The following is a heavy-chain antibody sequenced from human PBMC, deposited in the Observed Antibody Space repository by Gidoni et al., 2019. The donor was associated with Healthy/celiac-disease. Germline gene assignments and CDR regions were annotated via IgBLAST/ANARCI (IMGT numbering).Heavy chain of an antibody. CDR2: ISAYNGNT. Sequence: QVQLVQSGAEVKKPGASVKVSCKASGYTFTSYGISWVRQAPGQGLEWMGWISAYNGNTNYAQKLQGRVTMTTDTSTSTAYMELRSLRSDDTAVYYCARDWTGLSVVVPAAIQYYYYGMDVWGQGTTVTVSS. CDR3: ARDWTGLSVVVPAAIQYYYYGMDV. V-gene: IGHV1-18*04. D-gene: IGHD2-2*02. J-gene: IGHJ6*02. CDR1: GYTFTSYG.